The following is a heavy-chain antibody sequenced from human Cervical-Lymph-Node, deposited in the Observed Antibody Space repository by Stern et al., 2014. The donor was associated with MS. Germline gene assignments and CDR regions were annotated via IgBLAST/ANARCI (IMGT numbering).Heavy chain of an antibody. Sequence: QVQLVQSGAEVKKPGASVKVSCKSFGYTFSIYAMHWVRQAPGQRLELVGWINAGTGNTKYSQNLQGRVTVARDTSASTAYMELSSLRSEDTAVYYCARGEWELLSRDSFDIWGQGTMVTVSS. CDR3: ARGEWELLSRDSFDI. J-gene: IGHJ3*02. CDR1: GYTFSIYA. D-gene: IGHD1-26*01. CDR2: INAGTGNT. V-gene: IGHV1-3*01.